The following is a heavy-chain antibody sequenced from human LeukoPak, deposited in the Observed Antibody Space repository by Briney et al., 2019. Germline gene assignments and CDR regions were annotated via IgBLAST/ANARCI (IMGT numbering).Heavy chain of an antibody. V-gene: IGHV3-30*02. Sequence: GGSLRLSCAASGFTFSSYSMNWVRQAPGKGLEWVAFIRYDGSNKYYADSVKGRFTISRDNSKNTLYLQMNSLRAEDTAVYYCAKDPYSSRLVDAFDIWGQGTMVTVSS. CDR3: AKDPYSSRLVDAFDI. D-gene: IGHD6-13*01. CDR1: GFTFSSYS. J-gene: IGHJ3*02. CDR2: IRYDGSNK.